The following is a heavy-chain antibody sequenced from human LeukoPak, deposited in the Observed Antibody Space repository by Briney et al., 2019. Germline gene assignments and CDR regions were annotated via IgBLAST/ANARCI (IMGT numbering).Heavy chain of an antibody. CDR1: GFTFSSYA. Sequence: PGGSLRLSCAASGFTFSSYAMSWVRQAPGKGLEWVSAISSSGGSTYYADSVKGRFTISRDNSKNTLYLQMNSLRAEDTAVYYCAKDPHYYDSSGYKGGGGLVDYWGQGTLVTVSS. CDR3: AKDPHYYDSSGYKGGGGLVDY. V-gene: IGHV3-23*01. J-gene: IGHJ4*02. D-gene: IGHD3-22*01. CDR2: ISSSGGST.